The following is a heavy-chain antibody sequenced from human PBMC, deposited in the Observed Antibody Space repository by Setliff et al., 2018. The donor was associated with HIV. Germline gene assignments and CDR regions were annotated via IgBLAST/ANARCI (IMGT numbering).Heavy chain of an antibody. D-gene: IGHD3-10*01. CDR2: IYENAYA. Sequence: PSETLSLTCTVSGGSMNNYYWNWIRQTPGKGLEWIGYIYENAYAHYTVSLRSRVTVSMDTSKNQFSLTLRSVTAADRAVYYCARAQMHRGVVSWSLYYFDCWGQGALVTVSS. CDR3: ARAQMHRGVVSWSLYYFDC. J-gene: IGHJ4*02. CDR1: GGSMNNYY. V-gene: IGHV4-59*01.